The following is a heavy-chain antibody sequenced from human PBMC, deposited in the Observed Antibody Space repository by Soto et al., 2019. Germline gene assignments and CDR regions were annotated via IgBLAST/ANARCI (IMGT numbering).Heavy chain of an antibody. V-gene: IGHV4-61*01. CDR3: WGLYWKKSNLYVNP. J-gene: IGHJ5*02. Sequence: QVQVQESGPGLVKPSETLSLTCSVSGGSVRSGSYYWSWIRQPPGKGLQWIGYISYSGSTNYNPFPQGPVHLTNSHVQDQFLPELRFLAPAGQGLNFCWGLYWKKSNLYVNPRGQGTLVTVSS. CDR2: ISYSGST. D-gene: IGHD4-4*01. CDR1: GGSVRSGSYY.